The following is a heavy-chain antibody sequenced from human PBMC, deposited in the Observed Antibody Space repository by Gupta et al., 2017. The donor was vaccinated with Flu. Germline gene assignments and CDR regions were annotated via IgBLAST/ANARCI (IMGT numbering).Heavy chain of an antibody. Sequence: QVQLVQSGGEVKKPEASGKVSCKTSGFTFNRNCPREVGPAPGQGLEWRGGIIPISETTTYAQKFQGRVTIPADISTSTAYLELSSLTFDDTAVYYCAGQLGTWGYNGADYWGQGTLVTVSS. CDR1: GFTFNRNC. D-gene: IGHD5-24*01. CDR3: AGQLGTWGYNGADY. J-gene: IGHJ4*02. V-gene: IGHV1-69*06. CDR2: IIPISETT.